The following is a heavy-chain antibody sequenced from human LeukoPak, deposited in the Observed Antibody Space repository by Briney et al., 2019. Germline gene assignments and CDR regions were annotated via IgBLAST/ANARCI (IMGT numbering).Heavy chain of an antibody. Sequence: PGGSLRLSCAASGFTVSSNYMSWVRQAPGKGLEWVSVIYSGGSTYYADSVKGRFTISRDNSKNTLYLQMNSLRAEDTAVYYCAREDIPGRVTTILPDWGQGTLVTVSS. CDR1: GFTVSSNY. V-gene: IGHV3-53*01. CDR2: IYSGGST. J-gene: IGHJ4*02. CDR3: AREDIPGRVTTILPD. D-gene: IGHD5-12*01.